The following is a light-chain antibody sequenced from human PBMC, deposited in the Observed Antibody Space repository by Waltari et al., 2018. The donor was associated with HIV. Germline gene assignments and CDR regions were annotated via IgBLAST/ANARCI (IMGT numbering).Light chain of an antibody. CDR1: TNDIGPYKY. Sequence: QSVLTQPASVSGSPGQSPTLSCTGTTNDIGPYKYVSWYQQSPDKAPKLIIYEVSNRPSGISSRFSGSKSGNTASLTISGLQADDEAYYHCSSYSRGALLFGGGTKVTVL. V-gene: IGLV2-14*01. CDR2: EVS. CDR3: SSYSRGALL. J-gene: IGLJ2*01.